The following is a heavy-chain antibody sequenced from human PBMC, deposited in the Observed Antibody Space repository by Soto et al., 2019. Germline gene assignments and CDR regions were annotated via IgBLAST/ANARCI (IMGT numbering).Heavy chain of an antibody. J-gene: IGHJ3*02. Sequence: QVQLQESGPGLVKPSETLSLTCTVSGGSISSYYWSWIRQPPGKGLEWIGYIFYNGSTNYNPSLKPRDTISVDTSKNQFSLKLSSVTAADTAGYYCARRYGSAFDIWGHGTMVTVSS. V-gene: IGHV4-59*12. CDR2: IFYNGST. D-gene: IGHD4-17*01. CDR1: GGSISSYY. CDR3: ARRYGSAFDI.